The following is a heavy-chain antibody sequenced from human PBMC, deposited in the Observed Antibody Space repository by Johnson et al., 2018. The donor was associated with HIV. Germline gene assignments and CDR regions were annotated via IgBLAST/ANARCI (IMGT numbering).Heavy chain of an antibody. CDR1: GFTVSSNE. V-gene: IGHV3-38-3*01. J-gene: IGHJ3*02. CDR3: ARDSDKWELRPGAFDI. CDR2: ISGGCT. Sequence: VQLVESRGVLVQPGGSLRLSCAASGFTVSSNEMSWVRQAPGKGLEWVSSISGGCTYYADSRKGRFTISRDNSKNTLYLQMNSLRAEDTAVYYCARDSDKWELRPGAFDIWGQGTMVTVSS. D-gene: IGHD1-26*01.